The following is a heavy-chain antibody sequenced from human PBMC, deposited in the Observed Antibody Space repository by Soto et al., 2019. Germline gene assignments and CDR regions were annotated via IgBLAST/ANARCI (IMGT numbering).Heavy chain of an antibody. Sequence: SETLSLTCAVYGGSFSGYYLSWIRQPPGKGLEWIGEINHSGSTNYNPSLKSRVTISVDTSKNQFSLKLSSVTAADTAVYYCARAHRASWYRIDYWGQGTLVTVSS. V-gene: IGHV4-34*01. D-gene: IGHD6-13*01. CDR1: GGSFSGYY. CDR2: INHSGST. J-gene: IGHJ4*02. CDR3: ARAHRASWYRIDY.